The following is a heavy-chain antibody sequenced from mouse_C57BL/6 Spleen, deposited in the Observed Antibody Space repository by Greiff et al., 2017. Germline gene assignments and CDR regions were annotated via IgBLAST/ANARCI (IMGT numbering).Heavy chain of an antibody. V-gene: IGHV14-1*01. CDR3: AGDSAGIAWFAY. CDR2: IDPEDGDT. D-gene: IGHD3-2*02. CDR1: GFNIKDYY. Sequence: VQLQQSGAELVRPGASVKLSCTASGFNIKDYYMHWVKQRPEQGLEWIGRIDPEDGDTEYAPKFQGKATMTADTSSNTAYLQLSSLTSEDTAVYYCAGDSAGIAWFAYWGQGTLVTVSA. J-gene: IGHJ3*01.